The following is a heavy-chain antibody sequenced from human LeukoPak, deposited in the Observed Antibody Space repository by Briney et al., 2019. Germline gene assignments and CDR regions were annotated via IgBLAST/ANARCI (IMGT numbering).Heavy chain of an antibody. CDR1: GFTFSSYA. CDR3: ARDSVLRYFDWLSKNWYFDL. CDR2: ISYDGSNK. V-gene: IGHV3-30*04. Sequence: GGSLRLSCAASGFTFSSYAMHWVRQAPGKGLEWVAVISYDGSNKYYADSVKGRFTISRDNSKNTLYLQMNSLRAEDTAVYYCARDSVLRYFDWLSKNWYFDLWGRGTLVTASS. D-gene: IGHD3-9*01. J-gene: IGHJ2*01.